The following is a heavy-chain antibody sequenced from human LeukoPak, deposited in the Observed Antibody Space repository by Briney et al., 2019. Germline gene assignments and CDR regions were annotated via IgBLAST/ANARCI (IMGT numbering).Heavy chain of an antibody. CDR2: INHSGST. CDR1: GGSFSGYY. D-gene: IGHD5-24*01. J-gene: IGHJ4*02. Sequence: PSETLSLTCAVYGGSFSGYYWSWIRQPTGKGLEWIGEINHSGSTSYNPSLKSRVTISVDTSKNQFSLKLSSVTAADTAVYYCARGRRWLQLHFNYWGQGTLVTVSS. V-gene: IGHV4-34*01. CDR3: ARGRRWLQLHFNY.